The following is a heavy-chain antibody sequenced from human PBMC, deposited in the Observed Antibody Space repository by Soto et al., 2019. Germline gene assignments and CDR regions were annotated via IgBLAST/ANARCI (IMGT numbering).Heavy chain of an antibody. V-gene: IGHV1-46*01. J-gene: IGHJ6*02. CDR2: INPSGGST. Sequence: ASVKVSCKASGYTFTSYYMHWVRQAPGQGLEWMGIINPSGGSTSYAQKFQGRVTMTRDTSTSTVYMELSSLRSEDTAVYYCAMDSAARGYYYGMDVWGQGTTVTVSS. CDR3: AMDSAARGYYYGMDV. CDR1: GYTFTSYY. D-gene: IGHD5-18*01.